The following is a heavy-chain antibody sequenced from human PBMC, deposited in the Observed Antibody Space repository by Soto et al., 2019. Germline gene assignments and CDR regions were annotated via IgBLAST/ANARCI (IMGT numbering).Heavy chain of an antibody. J-gene: IGHJ6*02. V-gene: IGHV4-31*03. D-gene: IGHD6-25*01. Sequence: SSETLSLTCSVSGGSISSVGHYWTWIRQQPGKGLEWIGYIYYSGSTDYNPSLKSRVTISVDRSKNQFSLNLSSVTAADTAIYYCARESGGYDSSTRYGLDVWGQGTTVTVSS. CDR2: IYYSGST. CDR3: ARESGGYDSSTRYGLDV. CDR1: GGSISSVGHY.